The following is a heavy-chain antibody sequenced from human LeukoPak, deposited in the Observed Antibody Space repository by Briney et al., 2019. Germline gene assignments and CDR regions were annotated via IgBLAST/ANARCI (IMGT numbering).Heavy chain of an antibody. V-gene: IGHV1-18*01. CDR3: AREQHLVQPFDY. Sequence: ASVKVSCNASGYTFTSYGISWVRQAPGQGLEWMGWISAYNGNTNYAQKLQGRVTMTADTSTSTAYMELRSLRSDDTAVYYCAREQHLVQPFDYWGQGTLVTVYS. CDR1: GYTFTSYG. J-gene: IGHJ4*02. D-gene: IGHD6-13*01. CDR2: ISAYNGNT.